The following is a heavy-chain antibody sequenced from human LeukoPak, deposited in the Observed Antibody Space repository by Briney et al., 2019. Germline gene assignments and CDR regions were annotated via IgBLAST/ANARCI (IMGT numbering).Heavy chain of an antibody. CDR3: ARGSPKHDS. CDR2: INHSGAT. V-gene: IGHV4-34*01. CDR1: GFTFSDYY. J-gene: IGHJ5*01. Sequence: KSGGSLRLSCAASGFTFSDYYMSWIRQPPGKGLEWIGEINHSGATNYNPSLKSRLTISVDPSKNQFSLKLKSVTAADTAVYYCARGSPKHDSWGQGTLVTVSS.